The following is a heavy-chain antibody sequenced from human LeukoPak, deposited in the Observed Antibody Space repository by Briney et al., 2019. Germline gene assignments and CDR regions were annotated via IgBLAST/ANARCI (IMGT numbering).Heavy chain of an antibody. CDR3: ARTGYYDILTGYYETYYYYMDV. J-gene: IGHJ6*03. D-gene: IGHD3-9*01. Sequence: ASVKVSCKASGYTFTGYYMHWVRQAPGQGLEWMGRINPNSGGTNYAQKFQGRVTMTRGTSISTAYMELSRLRSDDTAVYYCARTGYYDILTGYYETYYYYMDVWGKGTTVTVSS. V-gene: IGHV1-2*06. CDR2: INPNSGGT. CDR1: GYTFTGYY.